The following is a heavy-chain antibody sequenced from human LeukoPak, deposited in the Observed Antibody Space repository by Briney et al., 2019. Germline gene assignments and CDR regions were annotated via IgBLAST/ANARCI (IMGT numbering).Heavy chain of an antibody. Sequence: GGSLRLSCAASGFXFSGSTIHWVRQASGKGLEWVGRIRTKVNSYATAYAASVKGRFTISRDDSKNTAYLQMNSLKTEDTAVYYCTRSAGGTFDYWGQGTLVTVSS. V-gene: IGHV3-73*01. CDR3: TRSAGGTFDY. D-gene: IGHD1-26*01. J-gene: IGHJ4*02. CDR1: GFXFSGST. CDR2: IRTKVNSYAT.